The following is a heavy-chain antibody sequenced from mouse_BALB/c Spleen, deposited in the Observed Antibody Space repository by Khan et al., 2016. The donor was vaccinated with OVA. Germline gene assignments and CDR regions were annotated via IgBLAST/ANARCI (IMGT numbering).Heavy chain of an antibody. J-gene: IGHJ2*01. CDR1: GYTFSSYW. Sequence: QIQLVQSGAEQAKPGASVKMSCKTSGYTFSSYWMHWVKQRPGQGLEWIGYINTTSGYPEYTEKFKDQATLSADKSSSTAYMQLTSLTSEDSAVYYCARGRMDYWGQGTTLTVSS. CDR2: INTTSGYP. D-gene: IGHD1-1*01. CDR3: ARGRMDY. V-gene: IGHV1-7*01.